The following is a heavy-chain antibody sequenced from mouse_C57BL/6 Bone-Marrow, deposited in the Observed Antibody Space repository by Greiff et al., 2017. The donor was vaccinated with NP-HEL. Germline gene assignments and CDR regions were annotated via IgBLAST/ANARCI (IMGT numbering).Heavy chain of an antibody. Sequence: QVQLQQPGAELVRPGSSVKLSCKASGYTFTSYWMHWVKQRPIQGLEWIGNIDPSDSETHYNQKFKDKATLTVDKSSSTAYMQLSSLTSEDSAVYYCARSSLITTVEGRYFDYWGQGTTLTVSS. D-gene: IGHD1-1*01. J-gene: IGHJ2*01. CDR3: ARSSLITTVEGRYFDY. CDR1: GYTFTSYW. CDR2: IDPSDSET. V-gene: IGHV1-52*01.